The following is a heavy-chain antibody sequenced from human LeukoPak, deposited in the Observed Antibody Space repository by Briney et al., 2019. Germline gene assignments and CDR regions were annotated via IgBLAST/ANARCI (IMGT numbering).Heavy chain of an antibody. CDR1: GYSFTSYW. Sequence: GESLKISCKGSGYSFTSYWIGWVRQMSGKGLEWMGIIYPGDSDTRYSPSFQGQVTISADKSISTAYLQWSSLKASDTAMYYCARRGEYYDSSGYYYDERFDPWGQGTLVTVSS. V-gene: IGHV5-51*01. D-gene: IGHD3-22*01. CDR2: IYPGDSDT. J-gene: IGHJ5*02. CDR3: ARRGEYYDSSGYYYDERFDP.